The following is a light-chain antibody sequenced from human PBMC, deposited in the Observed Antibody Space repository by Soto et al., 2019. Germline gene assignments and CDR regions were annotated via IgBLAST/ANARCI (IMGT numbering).Light chain of an antibody. V-gene: IGLV2-23*02. Sequence: SVLTQPASVSGSPGQSITISCTGASSDVGAYNLVSWYQQHPGKAPKLMISEVSQRPSGVSNRFSGSKSGNAASLTISGLQAEDEADYYCCSYAGGSTLYVFGTGTKVTVL. J-gene: IGLJ1*01. CDR3: CSYAGGSTLYV. CDR1: SSDVGAYNL. CDR2: EVS.